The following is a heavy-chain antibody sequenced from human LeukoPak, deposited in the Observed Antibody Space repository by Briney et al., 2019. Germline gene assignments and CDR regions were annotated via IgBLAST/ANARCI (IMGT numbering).Heavy chain of an antibody. Sequence: ASVKVSCKASGYTFTGYYMHWVRQAPGQGLEWMGWINPNSGGTNYAQKFQGRVTMTRDTSISTAYLELSRLRSDDTAVYYCARWRTNDYGVDAFDIWGQGTMVTVSS. CDR2: INPNSGGT. J-gene: IGHJ3*02. V-gene: IGHV1-2*02. D-gene: IGHD4-17*01. CDR3: ARWRTNDYGVDAFDI. CDR1: GYTFTGYY.